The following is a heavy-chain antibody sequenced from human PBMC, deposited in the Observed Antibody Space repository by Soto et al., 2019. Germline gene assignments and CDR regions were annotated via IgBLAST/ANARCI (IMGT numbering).Heavy chain of an antibody. CDR1: GFTVSSNH. Sequence: EVQLVESGGGLTQPGGSLRLSCAVSGFTVSSNHVTWVRQATGQGLQWVSAIYNDGSTYYADSVKGRFTISRDNSKNTVFLQMNSLRAEDTAVYYCAGYGGNSVWGQGTLVTVSS. CDR2: IYNDGST. D-gene: IGHD4-17*01. V-gene: IGHV3-53*01. CDR3: AGYGGNSV. J-gene: IGHJ4*02.